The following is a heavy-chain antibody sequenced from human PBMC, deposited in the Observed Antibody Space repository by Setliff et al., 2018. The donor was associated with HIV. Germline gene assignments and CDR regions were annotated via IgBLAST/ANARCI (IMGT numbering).Heavy chain of an antibody. V-gene: IGHV5-51*01. J-gene: IGHJ3*01. Sequence: PGESLKISCQGSGFTFTNYWIGWVRQMPGKGLEWIGIVCPGDSDSRYSPSFQGQVTISADRTINTAYLQWDSLKASDTAMHYCARRYHYFRSGGDVFDVWGQGQWSPSL. CDR1: GFTFTNYW. D-gene: IGHD3-10*01. CDR2: VCPGDSDS. CDR3: ARRYHYFRSGGDVFDV.